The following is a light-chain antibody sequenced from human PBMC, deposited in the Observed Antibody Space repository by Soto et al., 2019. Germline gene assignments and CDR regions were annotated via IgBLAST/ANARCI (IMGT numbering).Light chain of an antibody. J-gene: IGKJ5*01. CDR2: GAS. Sequence: EIVLTQSPGTLSLSPGETATLSCRASQAVDRKFLAWYQKSPGQAPRLLIFGASLRATGVPDRFSGGGSGTDFTLTISRVEPEDFSVYYCQHYSISPPVTFGQGTRL. CDR1: QAVDRKF. CDR3: QHYSISPPVT. V-gene: IGKV3-20*01.